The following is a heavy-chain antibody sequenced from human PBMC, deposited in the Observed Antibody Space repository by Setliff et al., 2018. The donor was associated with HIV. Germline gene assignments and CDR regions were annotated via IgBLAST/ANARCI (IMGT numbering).Heavy chain of an antibody. Sequence: GASVKVSCKASGDTLSNYAINWVRQAPGGGLEWMGEIIPMIHRTQYAQRFQGRVTFTTDESTNIAYMDMSSLRSDDTGIYYCARGRMAAACMCIPRALDYWGRGTLVTVSS. J-gene: IGHJ4*03. CDR2: IIPMIHRT. CDR3: ARGRMAAACMCIPRALDY. V-gene: IGHV1-69*05. D-gene: IGHD6-13*01. CDR1: GDTLSNYA.